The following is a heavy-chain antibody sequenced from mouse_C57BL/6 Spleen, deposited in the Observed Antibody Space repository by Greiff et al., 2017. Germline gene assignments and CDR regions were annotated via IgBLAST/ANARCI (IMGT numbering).Heavy chain of an antibody. D-gene: IGHD2-2*01. J-gene: IGHJ4*01. CDR1: GYTFTSYW. CDR3: AKSGGLRRVAMDY. V-gene: IGHV1-55*01. Sequence: QVQLQQPGAELVKPGASVKMSCKASGYTFTSYWITWVKQRPGQGLEWIGDIYPGSGSTNYNEKFKSKATLTVDTSSSTAFMQLSSLTSEDSAVCDCAKSGGLRRVAMDYWGQGTSVTVSS. CDR2: IYPGSGST.